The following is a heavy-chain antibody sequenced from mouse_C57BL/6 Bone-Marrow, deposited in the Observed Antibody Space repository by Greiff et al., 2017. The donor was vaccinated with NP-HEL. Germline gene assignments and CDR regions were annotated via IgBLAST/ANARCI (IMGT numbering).Heavy chain of an antibody. Sequence: VQLQQSGPGLVKPSQSLSLTCSVTGYSITSGYYWNWIRQFPGNKLEWMGYISYDGSNNYNPSLKNRISITRDTSKNQFFLKLNSVTTEDTATYYCAREDDYSFAYWGQGTLVTVSA. D-gene: IGHD2-4*01. V-gene: IGHV3-6*01. CDR1: GYSITSGYY. J-gene: IGHJ3*01. CDR3: AREDDYSFAY. CDR2: ISYDGSN.